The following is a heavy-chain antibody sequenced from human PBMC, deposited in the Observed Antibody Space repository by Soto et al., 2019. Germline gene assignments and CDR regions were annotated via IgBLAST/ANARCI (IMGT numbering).Heavy chain of an antibody. CDR2: IYSGGST. CDR1: GFTVSSNY. D-gene: IGHD6-13*01. V-gene: IGHV3-66*01. Sequence: EVQLVESGGGLVQPGGSLRLSCAASGFTVSSNYMSWVRQAPGKGLEWVSVIYSGGSTYYADSVKGRFTISRDNSKNTLYLQMNSLRAEDTAVYYCARDPTAAAGTSYWGQGTLVTVSS. J-gene: IGHJ4*02. CDR3: ARDPTAAAGTSY.